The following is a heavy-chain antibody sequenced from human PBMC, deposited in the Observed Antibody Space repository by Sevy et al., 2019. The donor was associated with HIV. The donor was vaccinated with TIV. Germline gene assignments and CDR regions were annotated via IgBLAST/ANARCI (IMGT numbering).Heavy chain of an antibody. J-gene: IGHJ4*02. Sequence: GGSLRLSCAASGFTFSSYGMHWVSQAPGKGLEWVAVIWYDGSNKYYADSVKGRFTISRDNSKNTLYLQMNSLRAEDTAVYYCARDPYGDYADYWGQGTLVTVSS. V-gene: IGHV3-33*01. CDR1: GFTFSSYG. CDR3: ARDPYGDYADY. D-gene: IGHD4-17*01. CDR2: IWYDGSNK.